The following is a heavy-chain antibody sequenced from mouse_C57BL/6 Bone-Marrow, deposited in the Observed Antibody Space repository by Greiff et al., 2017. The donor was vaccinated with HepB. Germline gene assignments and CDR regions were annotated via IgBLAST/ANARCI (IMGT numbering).Heavy chain of an antibody. CDR2: IDPSDSYT. CDR1: GYTFTSYW. J-gene: IGHJ2*01. CDR3: ARGIRFDY. Sequence: QVQLQQPGAELVMPGASVKLSCKASGYTFTSYWMHWVKQRPGQGLEWIGDIDPSDSYTNYNQKFKGKSTLTVDKSSSTAYMQLSSLTSEDSAVYYCARGIRFDYWGQGTTLTVSS. V-gene: IGHV1-69*01.